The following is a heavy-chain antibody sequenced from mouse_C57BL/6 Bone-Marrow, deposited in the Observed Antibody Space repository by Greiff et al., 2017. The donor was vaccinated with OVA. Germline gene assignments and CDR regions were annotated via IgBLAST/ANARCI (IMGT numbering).Heavy chain of an antibody. Sequence: EVQLQQSGTVLARPGASVKMSCKTSGYTFTSYWMHWVKQRPGQGLEWIGALYPGNSDTSYNQKFKGKAKLTAVTSASTAYMELSSLTNEDSAVYYCTVYYYGSYYAMDYWGQGTSVTVSS. CDR1: GYTFTSYW. J-gene: IGHJ4*01. CDR2: LYPGNSDT. CDR3: TVYYYGSYYAMDY. V-gene: IGHV1-5*01. D-gene: IGHD1-1*01.